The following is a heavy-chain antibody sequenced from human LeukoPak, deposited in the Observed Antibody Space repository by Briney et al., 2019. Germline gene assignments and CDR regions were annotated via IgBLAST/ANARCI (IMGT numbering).Heavy chain of an antibody. Sequence: RGSLRLSCAASGFTFSSYGMHWVRQAPGKGLEWVAVIWYDGSNKYYADSVKGRFTISRDNSKNTLFLQMSSLRPEDTALYYCVKERSTRRDAFDIWGQGTVVSVSS. J-gene: IGHJ3*02. CDR1: GFTFSSYG. CDR3: VKERSTRRDAFDI. V-gene: IGHV3-30*02. CDR2: IWYDGSNK.